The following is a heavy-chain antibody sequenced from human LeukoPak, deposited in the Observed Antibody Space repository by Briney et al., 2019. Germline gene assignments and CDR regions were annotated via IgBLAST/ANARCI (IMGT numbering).Heavy chain of an antibody. CDR3: AKDRGFGVFFQYYFDY. Sequence: PGGSLRLSCAASGFTFSSYSMNWVRQAPGKGLEWVAVISYDGSNKYYADSVKGRFTISRDNSKNTLYVQMNSLRAEDTAVYYCAKDRGFGVFFQYYFDYWGQGTLVTVSS. V-gene: IGHV3-30*18. CDR2: ISYDGSNK. CDR1: GFTFSSYS. J-gene: IGHJ4*02. D-gene: IGHD3-10*01.